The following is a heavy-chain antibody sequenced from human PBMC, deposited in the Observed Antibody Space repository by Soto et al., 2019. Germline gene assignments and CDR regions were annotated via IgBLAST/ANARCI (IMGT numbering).Heavy chain of an antibody. CDR3: AFSTRRYSKVLGYFQH. D-gene: IGHD4-4*01. Sequence: SETLSLTCTVSGGSISSGGYYWSWSRQHPGKGLEWIGYIYYSGSTYYNPSLKSRVTISVDTSKNQFSLKLSSVTAADTAVYYCAFSTRRYSKVLGYFQHWGQGTLVTVSS. J-gene: IGHJ1*01. CDR2: IYYSGST. CDR1: GGSISSGGYY. V-gene: IGHV4-31*03.